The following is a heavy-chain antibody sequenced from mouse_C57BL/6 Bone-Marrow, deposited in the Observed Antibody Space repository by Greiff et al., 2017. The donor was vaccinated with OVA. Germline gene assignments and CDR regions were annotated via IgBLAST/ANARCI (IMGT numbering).Heavy chain of an antibody. V-gene: IGHV3-6*01. CDR3: AREKITTVVVPFDY. J-gene: IGHJ2*01. CDR1: GYSITSGYY. D-gene: IGHD1-1*01. CDR2: ISYDGSN. Sequence: EVKLVESGPGLVKPSQSLSLTCSVTGYSITSGYYWNWIRQFPGNKLEWMGYISYDGSNNYNPSLKNRISITRDTSKNQFFLKLNSVTTEDTATYYCAREKITTVVVPFDYWGQGTTLTVSS.